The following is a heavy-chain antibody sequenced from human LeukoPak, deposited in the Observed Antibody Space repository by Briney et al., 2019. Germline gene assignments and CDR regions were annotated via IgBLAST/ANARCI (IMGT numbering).Heavy chain of an antibody. CDR2: INGSGGST. Sequence: PGGSLRLSCAAAGFTFSSYAMSWVRHAPGKGLELVSAINGSGGSTYYADSVKGRFTISGDNSKNTLYLQMNSLRAEDTAVYYCAKENDMVRGVIIIRGTGYFDYWGQGTLVTVSS. D-gene: IGHD3-10*01. V-gene: IGHV3-23*01. CDR1: GFTFSSYA. J-gene: IGHJ4*02. CDR3: AKENDMVRGVIIIRGTGYFDY.